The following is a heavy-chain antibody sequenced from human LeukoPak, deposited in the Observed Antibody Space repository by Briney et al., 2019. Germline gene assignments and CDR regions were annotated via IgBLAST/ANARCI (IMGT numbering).Heavy chain of an antibody. V-gene: IGHV3-74*01. J-gene: IGHJ3*02. CDR2: INSDGSGT. D-gene: IGHD3-16*01. Sequence: GGSLRLSCGASGFTFNKYWMHWVRQAPGMGLVWVSRINSDGSGTTYADSVKGRVTISRDNAKNTLYLQMNSLRAEDAAVYYCARGKDGVWAFDIWGQGTTVTVSS. CDR1: GFTFNKYW. CDR3: ARGKDGVWAFDI.